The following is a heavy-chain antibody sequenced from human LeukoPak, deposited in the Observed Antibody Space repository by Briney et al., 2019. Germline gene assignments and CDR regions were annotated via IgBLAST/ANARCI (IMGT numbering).Heavy chain of an antibody. Sequence: GGSLRLSCAASGFTFSSYAMSWVPQAPGKALEWVSSISGSGGSTYYEDSVKGRFTICRDNSKNTLYLQMNSLRAEDSAVYYCAKMKYQWLVRIYFDYWGQGTLVTVSS. J-gene: IGHJ4*02. CDR2: ISGSGGST. CDR3: AKMKYQWLVRIYFDY. CDR1: GFTFSSYA. D-gene: IGHD6-19*01. V-gene: IGHV3-23*01.